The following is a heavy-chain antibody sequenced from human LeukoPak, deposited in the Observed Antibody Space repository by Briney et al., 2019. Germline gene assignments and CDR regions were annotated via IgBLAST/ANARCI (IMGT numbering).Heavy chain of an antibody. V-gene: IGHV4-59*01. D-gene: IGHD6-19*01. CDR1: GGSISSYY. CDR3: ARGGRIAVAGPAEYFQH. J-gene: IGHJ1*01. Sequence: SETLSLTYTVSGGSISSYYWSWIRQPPGKGLEWIGYIYYSGSTNYNPSLKSRVTISVDTSKNQFSLKLSSVTAADTAVYYCARGGRIAVAGPAEYFQHWGQGTLVTASS. CDR2: IYYSGST.